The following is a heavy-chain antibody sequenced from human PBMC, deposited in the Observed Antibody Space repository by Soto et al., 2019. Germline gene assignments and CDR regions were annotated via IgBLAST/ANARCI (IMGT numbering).Heavy chain of an antibody. Sequence: PGGSLRLSCAVSGFTFDDNAMHWVRQAPEKGLEWVSGINWKSDIGYADSVKGRFTISRDNAENSLYLQMNSLRAEDTALYYYAISQDRGGRTTFIYWGQGTQVTVSS. V-gene: IGHV3-9*01. CDR3: AISQDRGGRTTFIY. CDR1: GFTFDDNA. J-gene: IGHJ4*02. CDR2: INWKSDI. D-gene: IGHD3-16*01.